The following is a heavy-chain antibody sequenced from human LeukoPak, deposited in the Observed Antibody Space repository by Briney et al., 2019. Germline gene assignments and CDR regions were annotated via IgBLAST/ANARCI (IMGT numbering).Heavy chain of an antibody. D-gene: IGHD4-17*01. CDR3: AGDPYYGDYVV. CDR2: ISSSGSTK. CDR1: GFTFNSYE. V-gene: IGHV3-48*03. J-gene: IGHJ4*02. Sequence: GGSLRLSCAASGFTFNSYEMNWVRQTPGKGLEWVSYISSSGSTKHYADSVKGRFTISRDNAKNSLYLQMNSLRAEDTAVYYSAGDPYYGDYVVWGQGTLVTGSS.